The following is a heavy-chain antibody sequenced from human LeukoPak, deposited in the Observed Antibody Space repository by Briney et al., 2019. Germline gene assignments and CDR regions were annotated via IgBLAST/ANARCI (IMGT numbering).Heavy chain of an antibody. CDR2: ISASGGST. V-gene: IGHV3-23*01. D-gene: IGHD6-19*01. CDR1: GFTFSSYA. Sequence: GGSLRLSCAASGFTFSSYAMSWVRQAPGKGLEWVSGISASGGSTSYADSVKGRFTISRDNSKNTLFLQMNNLRAEDTAVYYCAKSPLAVAGTGNWFDPWGQGTLVTVSS. J-gene: IGHJ5*02. CDR3: AKSPLAVAGTGNWFDP.